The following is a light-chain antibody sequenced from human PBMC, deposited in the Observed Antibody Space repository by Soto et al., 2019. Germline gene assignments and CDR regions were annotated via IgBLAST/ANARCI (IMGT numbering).Light chain of an antibody. V-gene: IGLV2-8*01. CDR3: SSHAGINNVV. CDR1: SIDVGGYNY. CDR2: EVT. Sequence: QSALTQPPSASGSPGQSVTISCTGTSIDVGGYNYVSWYQQHPGKAPKLITYEVTKRPSGVPDRFSGSKSGNTASMTVSGLLAEDEADYYCSSHAGINNVVFGGGTKLTLL. J-gene: IGLJ3*02.